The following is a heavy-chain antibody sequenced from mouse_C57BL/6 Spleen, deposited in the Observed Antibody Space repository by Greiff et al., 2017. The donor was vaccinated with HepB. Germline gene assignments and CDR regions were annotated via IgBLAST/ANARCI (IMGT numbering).Heavy chain of an antibody. V-gene: IGHV1-4*01. J-gene: IGHJ4*01. CDR2: INPSSGYT. D-gene: IGHD2-1*01. CDR1: GYTFTSYT. CDR3: ARGYYGNYGYAMDY. Sequence: VQLQQSGAELARPGASVKMSCKASGYTFTSYTMHWVKQRPGQGLEWIGYINPSSGYTKYNQKFKDKATLTADKSSSTAYMQLSSLTSEDSAVYYCARGYYGNYGYAMDYWGQGTSVTVSS.